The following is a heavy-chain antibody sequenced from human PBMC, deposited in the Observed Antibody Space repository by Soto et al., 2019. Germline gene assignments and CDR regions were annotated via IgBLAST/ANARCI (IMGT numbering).Heavy chain of an antibody. CDR3: ARNEKLYSGYESLFYFHY. Sequence: SVKVSCKTSGGAFSSYAVSWVRQAPGQGLEWMGGIIPNFGTANYAQKFQGRVTITADESTSTAYMELSSLRSEDTAVYYCARNEKLYSGYESLFYFHYWGQGTLVTVSS. CDR1: GGAFSSYA. J-gene: IGHJ4*02. V-gene: IGHV1-69*13. CDR2: IIPNFGTA. D-gene: IGHD5-12*01.